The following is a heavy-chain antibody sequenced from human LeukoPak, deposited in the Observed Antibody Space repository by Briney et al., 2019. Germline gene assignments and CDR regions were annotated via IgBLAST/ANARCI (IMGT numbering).Heavy chain of an antibody. CDR3: ARSMTHGAFDI. Sequence: GGSLRLSCAASGFTFSSYSMNWVRQAPGKGLEWASYISSRSSTIYNADSVKGRFTISRDNAKNSLYLQMDSLRAEDTAVYYCARSMTHGAFDIWGQETMVTVSS. J-gene: IGHJ3*02. D-gene: IGHD2/OR15-2a*01. CDR2: ISSRSSTI. CDR1: GFTFSSYS. V-gene: IGHV3-48*01.